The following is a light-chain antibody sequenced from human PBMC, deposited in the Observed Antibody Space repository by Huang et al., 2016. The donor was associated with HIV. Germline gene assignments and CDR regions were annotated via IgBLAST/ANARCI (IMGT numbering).Light chain of an antibody. Sequence: DIVMTQTPLSLSVTPRQPASISCKSSQSLLHGDGKTYLYWYVKKSGQSPQLLMYEVSSRCAGVPERFSGRGSGTDFTLRISRVEAEDVGVYYCMQGSDLPTFGQGTKVEI. CDR2: EVS. V-gene: IGKV2-29*02. CDR3: MQGSDLPT. J-gene: IGKJ1*01. CDR1: QSLLHGDGKTY.